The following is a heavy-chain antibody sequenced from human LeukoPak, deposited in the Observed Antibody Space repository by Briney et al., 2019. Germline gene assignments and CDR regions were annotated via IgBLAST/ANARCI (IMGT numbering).Heavy chain of an antibody. CDR1: RFTFSAYA. CDR2: ISYDGSNR. Sequence: GGSLRLSCAASRFTFSAYALHWVRQAPGKGLEWVALISYDGSNRHYADSVKGRLTISRDNSKNTLYLQMNSLRAEDTAVYYCARVPCGGTARCPFDYWGQGTLVTVSS. V-gene: IGHV3-30-3*01. J-gene: IGHJ4*02. D-gene: IGHD3-16*01. CDR3: ARVPCGGTARCPFDY.